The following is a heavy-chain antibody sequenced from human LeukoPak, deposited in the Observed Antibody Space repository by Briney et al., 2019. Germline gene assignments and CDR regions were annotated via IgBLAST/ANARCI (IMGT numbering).Heavy chain of an antibody. J-gene: IGHJ4*02. D-gene: IGHD3-22*01. CDR2: ISGSGGRT. V-gene: IGHV3-23*01. Sequence: GGSLRLSCAASGFTVSSNYMSWVRQAPGKGLEWVAGISGSGGRTNYAGSVKGRFTISRDNPKNTLYLQMNSLRAEDTAVYFCAKRGVVIRVILVGFHKEAYYFDSWGQGALVTVSS. CDR3: AKRGVVIRVILVGFHKEAYYFDS. CDR1: GFTVSSNY.